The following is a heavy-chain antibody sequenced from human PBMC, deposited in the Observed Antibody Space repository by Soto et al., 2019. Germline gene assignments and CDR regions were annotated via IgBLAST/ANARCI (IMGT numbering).Heavy chain of an antibody. D-gene: IGHD6-13*01. V-gene: IGHV1-69*06. CDR3: ARDLLTAAAVLDHYYSYSMDV. CDR1: GGTFSSYA. J-gene: IGHJ6*02. Sequence: SVKVSCKASGGTFSSYAISWVRQAPGQGLEWMGGIIPIFGTANYAQKSQGRVTITADKSTSTAYMELSSLRSEDTAVYYCARDLLTAAAVLDHYYSYSMDVWGPGTTVTGS. CDR2: IIPIFGTA.